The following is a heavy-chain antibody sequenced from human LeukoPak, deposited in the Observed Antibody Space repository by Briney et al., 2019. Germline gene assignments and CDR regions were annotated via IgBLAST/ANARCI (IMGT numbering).Heavy chain of an antibody. D-gene: IGHD3-22*01. V-gene: IGHV5-51*01. CDR1: GYSFTSYW. Sequence: GESLKISCKGSGYSFTSYWIGWVRQMPGKGLEWMGIIYPGDSDTRYSPSFQGQVTISADKSISTAYLQWSSLKASDTAIYYCARGFRHYYDSSGYSDYWGQGTLVTVSS. CDR2: IYPGDSDT. J-gene: IGHJ4*02. CDR3: ARGFRHYYDSSGYSDY.